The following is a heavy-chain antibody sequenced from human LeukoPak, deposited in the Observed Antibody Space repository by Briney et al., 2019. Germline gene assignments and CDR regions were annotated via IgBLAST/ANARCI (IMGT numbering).Heavy chain of an antibody. CDR3: ARVDYGSGSYYNYYYGMDV. CDR2: ISAYNGNT. CDR1: GYTFTSYG. V-gene: IGHV1-18*01. J-gene: IGHJ6*02. Sequence: GASVKVSCKASGYTFTSYGISWVRQAPGQGLEWMGWISAYNGNTNYAQKLQGRVTMTTDTSTSTAYMELRSLRSDDTAVYYCARVDYGSGSYYNYYYGMDVWGQGTTVTVSS. D-gene: IGHD3-10*01.